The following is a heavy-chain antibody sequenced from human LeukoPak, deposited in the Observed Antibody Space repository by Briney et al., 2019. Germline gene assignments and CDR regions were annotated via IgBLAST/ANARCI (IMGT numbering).Heavy chain of an antibody. J-gene: IGHJ3*01. CDR2: IYHSGST. Sequence: PSETLSLTCAVSGGSISSSYWWTWVRQPPGKGLEWIGEIYHSGSTNYNPSLKSRLTMSLDKSRNQFSLKLTSVTAADTAVYYCARGSEETAAFNFWGQGTMVTVSS. CDR3: ARGSEETAAFNF. V-gene: IGHV4-4*02. D-gene: IGHD5-18*01. CDR1: GGSISSSYW.